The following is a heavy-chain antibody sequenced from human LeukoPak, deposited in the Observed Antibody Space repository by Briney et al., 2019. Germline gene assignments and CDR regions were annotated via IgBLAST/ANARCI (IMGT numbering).Heavy chain of an antibody. V-gene: IGHV4-59*01. J-gene: IGHJ4*02. CDR2: IYYSGST. D-gene: IGHD5-12*01. CDR3: ARRMGSGYDFGY. Sequence: PSETLSLTCTVSGGSISSYYWSWIRQPPGKGLEWIGYIYYSGSTNYNPSLKSRVTISVDTSKNQFSLKLSSVTAADTAVYYCARRMGSGYDFGYWGQGTLVTVSS. CDR1: GGSISSYY.